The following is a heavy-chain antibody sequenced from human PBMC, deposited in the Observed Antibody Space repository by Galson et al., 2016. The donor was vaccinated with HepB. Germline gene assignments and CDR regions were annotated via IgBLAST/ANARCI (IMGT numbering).Heavy chain of an antibody. Sequence: SVKVSCKASGYSFTSYSLSWVRQAPGQGLVWMAWIGVYNGDTNYAQELQGRVTMTTDTSTSTAYMELRSLRADDTAVYYCARGAGGYFDYWGQGTLVTVSS. CDR3: ARGAGGYFDY. CDR2: IGVYNGDT. CDR1: GYSFTSYS. D-gene: IGHD1-26*01. V-gene: IGHV1-18*01. J-gene: IGHJ4*02.